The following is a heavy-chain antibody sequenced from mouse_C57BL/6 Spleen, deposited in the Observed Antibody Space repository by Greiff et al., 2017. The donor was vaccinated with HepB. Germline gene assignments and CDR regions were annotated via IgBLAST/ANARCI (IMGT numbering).Heavy chain of an antibody. CDR1: GFTFSDYG. V-gene: IGHV5-15*01. CDR2: ISNLAYSI. CDR3: ARLSEWYFDV. J-gene: IGHJ1*03. Sequence: EVQLMESGGGLVQPGGSLKLSCAASGFTFSDYGMAWVRQAPRKGPEWVAFISNLAYSIYYADTVTGRFTISRENAKNTLYLEMSSLRSEDTAMYYCARLSEWYFDVWGTGTTVTVSS. D-gene: IGHD3-1*01.